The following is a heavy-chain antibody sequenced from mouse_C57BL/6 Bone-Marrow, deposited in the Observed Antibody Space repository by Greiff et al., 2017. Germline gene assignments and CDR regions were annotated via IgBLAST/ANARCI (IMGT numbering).Heavy chain of an antibody. CDR2: SRNKANDYTT. V-gene: IGHV7-1*01. CDR1: GFTFSDFY. D-gene: IGHD1-1*01. CDR3: ARDDYYGSSPLAMDY. J-gene: IGHJ4*01. Sequence: EVQLQESGGGLVQSGRSLRLSCATSGFTFSDFYMEWVRQAPGKGLEWIAASRNKANDYTTEYSASVKGRFIVSRDTSQSILYLQMNALRAEDTAIYYCARDDYYGSSPLAMDYWGQGTSVTVSS.